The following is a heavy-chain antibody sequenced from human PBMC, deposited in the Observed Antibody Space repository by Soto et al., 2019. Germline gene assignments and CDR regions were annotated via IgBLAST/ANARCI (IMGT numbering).Heavy chain of an antibody. Sequence: QVQLQESGPGLVKPSQTLSLTCTVSGGSISSGGYFWSWIRQHPGKGLEWIGFIYYSGSNYYNPYLKSRVTISVDTSKNQFSLKLSSVTAADTAVYYCAREGAAPYYYYGMDVWGQGTTVTVSS. CDR2: IYYSGSN. CDR3: AREGAAPYYYYGMDV. CDR1: GGSISSGGYF. D-gene: IGHD6-6*01. J-gene: IGHJ6*02. V-gene: IGHV4-31*03.